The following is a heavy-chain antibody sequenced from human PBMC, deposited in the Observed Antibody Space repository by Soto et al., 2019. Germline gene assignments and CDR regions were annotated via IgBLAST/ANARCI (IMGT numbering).Heavy chain of an antibody. CDR2: INHSGST. D-gene: IGHD6-6*01. Sequence: QVQLQQWGAGLLKPSETLSLTCAVYGGSFSGYYWSWIRQPPGKGLEWIGEINHSGSTNYNPSLTSRVTISVDTSKNQFSLKLSSVTAADTAVYYCARREQLGRANRYYYYYGMDVWGQGTTVTVSS. J-gene: IGHJ6*02. CDR3: ARREQLGRANRYYYYYGMDV. CDR1: GGSFSGYY. V-gene: IGHV4-34*01.